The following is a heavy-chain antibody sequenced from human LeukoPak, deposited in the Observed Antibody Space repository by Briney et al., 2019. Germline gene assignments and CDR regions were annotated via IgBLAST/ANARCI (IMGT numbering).Heavy chain of an antibody. CDR3: ATGRSKVGDIDY. CDR2: ISSSSSTI. Sequence: QPGGSLRLSCAASGFTFSSYSMNWVRQAPGKGLEWVSYISSSSSTIYYADSVKGRFTISRDNSKNTLSLQMNSLRAEDTAVYYCATGRSKVGDIDYWGQGTLVIVSS. CDR1: GFTFSSYS. D-gene: IGHD1-26*01. V-gene: IGHV3-48*01. J-gene: IGHJ4*02.